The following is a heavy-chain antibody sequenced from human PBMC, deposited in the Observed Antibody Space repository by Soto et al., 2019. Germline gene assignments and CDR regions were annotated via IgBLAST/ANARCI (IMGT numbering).Heavy chain of an antibody. CDR1: GFTLSGYA. J-gene: IGHJ6*03. Sequence: GGSLRLSXAASGFTLSGYAMDWVRQAPGKGLEYVSGISTNGVGTYYANFVQGRFTISRDNSKNTVYLQMGSLRPEDMAVYYCARRARPDFYYMDVWGKGTTVTVSS. V-gene: IGHV3-64*01. CDR2: ISTNGVGT. CDR3: ARRARPDFYYMDV. D-gene: IGHD6-6*01.